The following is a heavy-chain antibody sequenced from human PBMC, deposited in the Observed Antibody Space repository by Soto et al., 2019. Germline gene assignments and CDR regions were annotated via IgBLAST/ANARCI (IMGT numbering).Heavy chain of an antibody. D-gene: IGHD3-16*01. Sequence: QVQLQESGPGLVKPSQTLSLICSVSGDAISNDNYYWSWIRQPPGKGLEWIRYIYSTGSTTYNPSLRSRLTMSIDPSKRHFSLKLTSVTAADTAVYYCARGESMLPSVLTSPLDYWGQGTLVTVS. CDR1: GDAISNDNYY. V-gene: IGHV4-30-4*08. CDR2: IYSTGST. J-gene: IGHJ4*02. CDR3: ARGESMLPSVLTSPLDY.